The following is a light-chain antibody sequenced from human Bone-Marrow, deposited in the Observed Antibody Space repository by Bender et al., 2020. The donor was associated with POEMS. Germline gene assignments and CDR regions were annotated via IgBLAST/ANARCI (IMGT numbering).Light chain of an antibody. J-gene: IGLJ3*02. Sequence: QSVLTQPPSVSGAPGQRVTISCTVSSSNTGSGYDINWYQPLPGTAPKLLIYGYNNRPSGVPDRFSGSKSGTSASLAITGLQAEDEGDYYCQSYDNSLGGWVFGGGTKLTVL. CDR2: GYN. V-gene: IGLV1-40*01. CDR1: SSNTGSGYD. CDR3: QSYDNSLGGWV.